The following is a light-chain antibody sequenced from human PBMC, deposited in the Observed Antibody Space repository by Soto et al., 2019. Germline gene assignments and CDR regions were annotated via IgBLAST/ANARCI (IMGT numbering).Light chain of an antibody. CDR1: QSVSSN. J-gene: IGKJ1*01. CDR2: GAS. CDR3: QQYNNWPQT. Sequence: EIVMTQSPATLSVSPGERATLSCRASQSVSSNLAWYQQKPGQAPRLLIYGASTRATGIPARFSGSGSGTEFTLTISSLQSEDFAVYYCQQYNNWPQTFGPGPKVDIK. V-gene: IGKV3-15*01.